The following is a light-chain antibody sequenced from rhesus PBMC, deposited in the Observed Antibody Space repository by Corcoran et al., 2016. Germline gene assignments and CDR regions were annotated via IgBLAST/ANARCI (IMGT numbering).Light chain of an antibody. CDR1: QGISSY. Sequence: DIQLTQSPSSLSASVGDRVTITCRACQGISSYLAWYQQKSGKAPKLLIYDASYLQSGVPSRFSGNGSGTEFPLTISSLQPEEFATYYCRQRNSYPWTFGQGTKVESK. CDR2: DAS. V-gene: IGKV1-38*01. J-gene: IGKJ1*01. CDR3: RQRNSYPWT.